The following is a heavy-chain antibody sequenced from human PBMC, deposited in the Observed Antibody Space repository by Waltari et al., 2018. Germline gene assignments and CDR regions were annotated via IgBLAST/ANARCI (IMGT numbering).Heavy chain of an antibody. CDR1: GYSISSGNY. V-gene: IGHV4-38-2*01. Sequence: QVQLQESGPGLVKPSATLSLTCAVSGYSISSGNYWGWIRQPPGKGLEWIGSIYHSGSTYYNPSLKSRVTISVDTSKNQFSLKLSSVTAADTAVYYCATSGVPSPHFDYWGQGTLVTVSS. D-gene: IGHD2-2*01. J-gene: IGHJ4*02. CDR2: IYHSGST. CDR3: ATSGVPSPHFDY.